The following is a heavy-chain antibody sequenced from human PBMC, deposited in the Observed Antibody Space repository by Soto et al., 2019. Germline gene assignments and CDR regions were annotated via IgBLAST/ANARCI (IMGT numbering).Heavy chain of an antibody. CDR3: AGVYYDSSDYYYGDAFDI. Sequence: SETLSLTCAVYGVSFSGYYWSWIRQPPGKGLEWIGEINHSGSTNYNPSLKSRVTISVDTSKSQFSLKLSSVTAADTAVYYCAGVYYDSSDYYYGDAFDIWGRGTMVTVSS. V-gene: IGHV4-34*01. D-gene: IGHD3-22*01. CDR1: GVSFSGYY. J-gene: IGHJ3*02. CDR2: INHSGST.